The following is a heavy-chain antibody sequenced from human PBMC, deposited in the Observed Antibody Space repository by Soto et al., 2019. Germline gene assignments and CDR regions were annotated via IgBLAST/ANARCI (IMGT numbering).Heavy chain of an antibody. J-gene: IGHJ5*02. CDR1: GVSISSGDYY. Sequence: PSETLSLTCTVSGVSISSGDYYWSWIRQPPGKGLEWIGYIYHSGSTLYNPSLKSRVTISVDKSKNQFSLKLSSVTAADTAVYYCARDQLEGNWFDPWGQGTLVTVSS. D-gene: IGHD1-1*01. CDR2: IYHSGST. V-gene: IGHV4-30-2*01. CDR3: ARDQLEGNWFDP.